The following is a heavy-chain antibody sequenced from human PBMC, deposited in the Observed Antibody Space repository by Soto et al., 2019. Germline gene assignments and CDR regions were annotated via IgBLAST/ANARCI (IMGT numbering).Heavy chain of an antibody. V-gene: IGHV1-3*01. J-gene: IGHJ6*02. Sequence: QVQLVQSGAEVKKPGASVKISCKTSGYTFTSYALHWVRQAPGQRLEWMEGITAGNGNTKYSQKFQGRVIITRDTSASTAYMELRSLRSEDTAVYYCARDSGGMDVWGQGTTVTVSS. CDR2: ITAGNGNT. CDR1: GYTFTSYA. CDR3: ARDSGGMDV.